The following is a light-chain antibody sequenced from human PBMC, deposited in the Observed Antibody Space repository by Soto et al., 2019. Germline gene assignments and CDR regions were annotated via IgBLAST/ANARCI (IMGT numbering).Light chain of an antibody. CDR1: QSVSSNY. J-gene: IGKJ2*01. CDR2: GAS. CDR3: QHYGGSLYT. Sequence: EIVLTQSPGTLSLSPGERATLSCRASQSVSSNYLTWYQQKPGQAPRLLIYGASSRATGIPDRFSGSGSGADFTLTISGLEPADFAVYYCQHYGGSLYTFGQGTKLEIK. V-gene: IGKV3-20*01.